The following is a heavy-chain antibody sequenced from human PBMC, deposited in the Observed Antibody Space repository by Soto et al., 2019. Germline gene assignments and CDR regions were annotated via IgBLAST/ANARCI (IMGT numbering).Heavy chain of an antibody. Sequence: EVQLVESGGGLVQPGGSLILSCAASGFTVSSNYMSWVRQAPGKGLEWVSVIYSGGSTYYADSVKGRFTISRHNSKNTLYLQMNSLRAEDTAVYYCAREVWTWRAARPPYYYYYMDVWGKGTTVTVSS. CDR3: AREVWTWRAARPPYYYYYMDV. J-gene: IGHJ6*03. V-gene: IGHV3-53*04. CDR1: GFTVSSNY. CDR2: IYSGGST. D-gene: IGHD6-6*01.